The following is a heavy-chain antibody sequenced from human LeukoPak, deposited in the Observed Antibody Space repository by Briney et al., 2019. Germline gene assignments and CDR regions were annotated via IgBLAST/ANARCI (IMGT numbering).Heavy chain of an antibody. Sequence: PGGSLRLSCAASGFTFDDYAMHWVRQAPGKGLEWVSGISWNSGSIGYADSAKGRFTISRDNAKNSLYLQMNSLRAEDMALYYCAKSHSSGWYEVGTAIDYWGQGTLVTVSS. V-gene: IGHV3-9*03. J-gene: IGHJ4*02. CDR3: AKSHSSGWYEVGTAIDY. D-gene: IGHD6-19*01. CDR2: ISWNSGSI. CDR1: GFTFDDYA.